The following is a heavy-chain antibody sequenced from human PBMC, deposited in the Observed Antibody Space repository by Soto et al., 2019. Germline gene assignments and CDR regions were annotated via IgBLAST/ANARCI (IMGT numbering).Heavy chain of an antibody. CDR2: ISSDSRTI. Sequence: PGGSLRLSCVASGFSLSDYAVNWVRQAPGKGLKWVSFISSDSRTIYYADYVEGRFTVSRDNARNSVSLQMDSLRDEDAAVYYCARIKLVEWFFINVDVYDMDVWGQGTPVTVSS. CDR1: GFSLSDYA. D-gene: IGHD3-3*01. J-gene: IGHJ6*02. CDR3: ARIKLVEWFFINVDVYDMDV. V-gene: IGHV3-48*02.